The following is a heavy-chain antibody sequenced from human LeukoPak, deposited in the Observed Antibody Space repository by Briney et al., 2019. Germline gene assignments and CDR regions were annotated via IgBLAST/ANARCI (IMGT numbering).Heavy chain of an antibody. CDR1: GFTFSSYG. Sequence: PGGSLRLSCAASGFTFSSYGMHWVRQAPGKGLEWVAVISYDGSNKYYADSVKGRFTISRDNSKNTLYLQMNSLRAEDTAVYYCAKGRRITIFGVVRGYYYYYMDVWGKGTTVTVSS. CDR2: ISYDGSNK. CDR3: AKGRRITIFGVVRGYYYYYMDV. J-gene: IGHJ6*03. D-gene: IGHD3-3*01. V-gene: IGHV3-33*05.